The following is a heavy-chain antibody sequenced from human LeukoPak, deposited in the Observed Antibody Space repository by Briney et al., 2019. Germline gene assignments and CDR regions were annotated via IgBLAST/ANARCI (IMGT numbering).Heavy chain of an antibody. CDR1: GLTVTNAW. D-gene: IGHD3-10*01. CDR3: TTGIRGD. Sequence: GGSLRLSCSASGLTVTNAWMNWVRQAPGEGLDWVGRIASKTDGGATDYAAPVKGRFTISRDDSKNTQNLQMNSLKTEDTAVYYCTTGIRGDWGQGTLVTVSS. V-gene: IGHV3-15*07. CDR2: IASKTDGGAT. J-gene: IGHJ4*02.